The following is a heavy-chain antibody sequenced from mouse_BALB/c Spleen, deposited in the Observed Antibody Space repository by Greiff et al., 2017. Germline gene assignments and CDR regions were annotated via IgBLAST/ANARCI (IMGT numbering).Heavy chain of an antibody. V-gene: IGHV1-82*01. CDR1: GYAFSSSW. D-gene: IGHD4-1*01. CDR2: IYPGDGDT. CDR3: ARYLTGSAMDY. Sequence: QVQLQQSGPELVKPGASVKISCKASGYAFSSSWMNWVKQRPGQGLEWIGRIYPGDGDTNYNGKFKGKATLTADKSSSTAYMQLSSLTSVDSAVYFCARYLTGSAMDYWGQGTSVTVSS. J-gene: IGHJ4*01.